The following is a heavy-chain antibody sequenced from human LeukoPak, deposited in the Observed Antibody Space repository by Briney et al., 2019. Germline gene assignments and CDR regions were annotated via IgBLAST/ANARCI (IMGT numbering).Heavy chain of an antibody. V-gene: IGHV1-2*02. Sequence: GASVKVSCKASGYTFTGYYMHWVRQAPGQGLEWMGWISPNSGDTDIAQKFQGRVTMTRDTSIATSYMEVDSLTSDDTAVYYCARESACGTTNCLAPADWLDPWGQGTLVIVS. CDR1: GYTFTGYY. CDR2: ISPNSGDT. J-gene: IGHJ5*02. CDR3: ARESACGTTNCLAPADWLDP. D-gene: IGHD2-2*01.